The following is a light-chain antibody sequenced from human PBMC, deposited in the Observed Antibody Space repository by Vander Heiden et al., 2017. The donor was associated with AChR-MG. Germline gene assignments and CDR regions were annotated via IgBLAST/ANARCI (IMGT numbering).Light chain of an antibody. CDR3: QQDVTSPWT. CDR1: QRVTSSY. Sequence: VLTQSPGTLSLSPGERATLSCRASQRVTSSYLAWYQRKPGQAPRLLIYGVSSRATDIPDRFSGSGSGTDFTLTISRLEPEDFAVYYCQQDVTSPWTFGQGTKVEIK. J-gene: IGKJ1*01. V-gene: IGKV3-20*01. CDR2: GVS.